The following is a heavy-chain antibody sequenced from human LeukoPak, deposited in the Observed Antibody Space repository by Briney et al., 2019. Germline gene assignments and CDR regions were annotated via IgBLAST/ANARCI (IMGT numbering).Heavy chain of an antibody. V-gene: IGHV3-21*04. J-gene: IGHJ4*02. CDR1: GFTFSSYN. Sequence: GGSLRLSCAASGFTFSSYNMNWVRRAPGKALEWVSFISSSSSYIYYADSVRGRFTISRDNAKNSLYLQMNSLRAEDTAVYYCAKDEVVVAASFDYWGQGTLVTVSS. CDR3: AKDEVVVAASFDY. D-gene: IGHD2-15*01. CDR2: ISSSSSYI.